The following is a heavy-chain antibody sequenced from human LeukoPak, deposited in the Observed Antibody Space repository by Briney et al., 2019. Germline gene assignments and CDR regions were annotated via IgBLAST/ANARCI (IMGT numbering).Heavy chain of an antibody. J-gene: IGHJ4*02. D-gene: IGHD5-18*01. V-gene: IGHV3-30*03. CDR3: ARGDTAMVRSPIDY. Sequence: GGSLRLSCAASGFTFSYYGMHWVRQAPGKGLEWVAVISYDGSSKYHADSVKGRFTISRDNSKNTLYLQMNSLRAEDTAVYYCARGDTAMVRSPIDYWGQGTLVTVSS. CDR1: GFTFSYYG. CDR2: ISYDGSSK.